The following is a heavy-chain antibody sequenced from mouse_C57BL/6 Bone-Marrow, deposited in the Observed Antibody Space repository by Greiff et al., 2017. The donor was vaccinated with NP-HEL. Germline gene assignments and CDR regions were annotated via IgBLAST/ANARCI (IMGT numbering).Heavy chain of an antibody. CDR2: ISYDGSN. J-gene: IGHJ4*01. V-gene: IGHV3-6*01. CDR1: GYSITSGYY. CDR3: AREVNAMDY. D-gene: IGHD2-13*01. Sequence: EVKLQESGPGLVKPSQSLSLTCSVTGYSITSGYYWNWIRQFPGNKLEWMGYISYDGSNNYNPSLKNRISITRDTSKNQFFLKLNSVTTEDTATYYCAREVNAMDYWGQGTSVTVSS.